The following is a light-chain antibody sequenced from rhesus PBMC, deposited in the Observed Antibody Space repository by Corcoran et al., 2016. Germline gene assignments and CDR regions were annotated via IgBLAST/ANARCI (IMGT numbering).Light chain of an antibody. CDR3: MQALEFPYS. J-gene: IGKJ2*01. Sequence: DIVMTQTPLSLPVIPGEPASISCRSSQSLLDSEDGNTYLDWYLQKPGQSSQLLIYEVSNRAAGVPDRFSGSGSDNDFTLKISRVEAEDVGVYYCMQALEFPYSFGQGTKVEIK. CDR1: QSLLDSEDGNTY. CDR2: EVS. V-gene: IGKV2-104*02.